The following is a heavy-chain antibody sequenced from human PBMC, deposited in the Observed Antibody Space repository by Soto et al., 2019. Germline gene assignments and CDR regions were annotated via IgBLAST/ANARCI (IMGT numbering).Heavy chain of an antibody. Sequence: PGGSLRLSCAASGFTFSTYEMNWVRQAPGKGLEWVSYSGSSGTIYYADSVKGRFTISRDNAKNSLYLQMNSLRAEDTAVYYCARNYGMDVWGQGTTVTVSS. V-gene: IGHV3-48*03. CDR3: ARNYGMDV. J-gene: IGHJ6*02. CDR1: GFTFSTYE. CDR2: SGSSGTI.